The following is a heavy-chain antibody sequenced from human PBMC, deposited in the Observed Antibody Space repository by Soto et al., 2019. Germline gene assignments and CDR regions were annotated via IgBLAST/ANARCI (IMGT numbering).Heavy chain of an antibody. CDR3: ATRITVFGLLIPPFDP. D-gene: IGHD3-3*01. Sequence: PSETLSLTCAVYGGSVDGYYCSCVRHPPLKGLEWIGEINHTGGTHYNPSLKSRVTMPVDTSKNQFSLRLSSVTAADTAIYYCATRITVFGLLIPPFDPWGQGTQVTVSS. CDR2: INHTGGT. J-gene: IGHJ5*02. V-gene: IGHV4-34*01. CDR1: GGSVDGYY.